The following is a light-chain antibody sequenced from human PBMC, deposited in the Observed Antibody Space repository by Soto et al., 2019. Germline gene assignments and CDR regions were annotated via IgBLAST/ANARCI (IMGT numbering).Light chain of an antibody. CDR1: QSVSSY. V-gene: IGKV3-11*01. CDR3: QQRSYWPLT. J-gene: IGKJ4*01. CDR2: DAS. Sequence: EIVLTKSPATLSLSPGERATLSCRASQSVSSYLAWYQQKPGQAPRLLIYDASNRATGIPARFSGSGSGTDFTLTISSLEPEDFAVYYCQQRSYWPLTFAGGTKVDIK.